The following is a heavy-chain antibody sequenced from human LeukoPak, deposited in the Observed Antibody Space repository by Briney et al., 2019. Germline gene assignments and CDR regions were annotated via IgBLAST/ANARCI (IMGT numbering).Heavy chain of an antibody. D-gene: IGHD3-9*01. CDR3: AKGSVSDWLLSFDY. V-gene: IGHV3-9*01. CDR2: ISWNSGSI. J-gene: IGHJ4*02. Sequence: GGSLRLSCAASGFTFDDYAMHWVRQAPGKGLEWVSGISWNSGSIGYADSVKGRFTISRDNAKNSLYLQMNSLRAEDTALYYCAKGSVSDWLLSFDYWGQGTLVTVSS. CDR1: GFTFDDYA.